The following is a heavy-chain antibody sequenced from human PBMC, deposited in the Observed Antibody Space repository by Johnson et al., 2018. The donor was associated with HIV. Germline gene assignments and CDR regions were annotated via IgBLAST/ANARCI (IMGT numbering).Heavy chain of an antibody. V-gene: IGHV3-20*04. CDR1: GFSFDNNG. Sequence: VQLVESGGGVVRPGGSLRLSCAASGFSFDNNGMTWVRQAPGKGLEWVSGISWNSDSIGYADSVKGRFTISRDNAKNSLYLQMNSLRPEDTAVYYCARDRGYCTNGVCYYDAFDILGQGTMVTVSA. J-gene: IGHJ3*02. CDR3: ARDRGYCTNGVCYYDAFDI. D-gene: IGHD2-8*01. CDR2: ISWNSDSI.